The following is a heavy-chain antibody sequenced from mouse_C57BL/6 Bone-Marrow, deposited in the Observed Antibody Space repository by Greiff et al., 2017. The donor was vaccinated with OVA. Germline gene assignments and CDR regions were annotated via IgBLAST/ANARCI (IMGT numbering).Heavy chain of an antibody. J-gene: IGHJ4*01. CDR2: IDPETGGT. V-gene: IGHV1-15*01. CDR1: GYTFTDYE. Sequence: VQLQQSGAELVRPGASVTLSCKASGYTFTDYEMHWVKQTPVHGLEWIGAIDPETGGTAYNQKFTGKAILTADKSSSTAYMELRSRTSEDSAVYYCTGDYWGQGTSVTVSS. CDR3: TGDY.